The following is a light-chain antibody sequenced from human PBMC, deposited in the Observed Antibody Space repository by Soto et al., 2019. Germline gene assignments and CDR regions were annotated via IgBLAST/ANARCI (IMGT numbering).Light chain of an antibody. CDR1: QSISGW. V-gene: IGKV1-5*01. CDR3: QQYNNYWT. J-gene: IGKJ1*01. Sequence: IEMTQSPSTLSASVGDRVTITCRASQSISGWLAWYQQKPGKAPKLLIYDASTLESGVPSRFGGSGSGTEFTLTISSLQPDDFATYYCQQYNNYWTCGQGTK. CDR2: DAS.